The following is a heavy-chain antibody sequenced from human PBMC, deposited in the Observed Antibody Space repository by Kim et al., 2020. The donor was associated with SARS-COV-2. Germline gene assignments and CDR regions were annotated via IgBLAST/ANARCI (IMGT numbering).Heavy chain of an antibody. CDR2: IVVGSGNT. J-gene: IGHJ4*02. V-gene: IGHV1-58*01. Sequence: SVKVSCKASGFTFTSSAVQWVRQARGQRLEWIGWIVVGSGNTNYAQKFQERVTITRDMSTSTAYMELSSLRSEDTAVYYCAADIGVGATQAFDYWGQGTLVTVSS. CDR3: AADIGVGATQAFDY. CDR1: GFTFTSSA. D-gene: IGHD1-26*01.